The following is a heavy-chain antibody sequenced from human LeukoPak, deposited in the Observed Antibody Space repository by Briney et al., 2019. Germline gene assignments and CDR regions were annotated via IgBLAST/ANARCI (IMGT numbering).Heavy chain of an antibody. CDR1: GGSISSSHNY. Sequence: SETLSLTCTVSGGSISSSHNYWAWIRQPPGKGLEWIGNIDYSGSTYYNPSLKSRVTISIDTSKSHFSLKLSSVTAADTAVYYCAKQSGSHWFVPSIDYWGQGTLVTVSS. CDR3: AKQSGSHWFVPSIDY. CDR2: IDYSGST. D-gene: IGHD1-26*01. V-gene: IGHV4-39*01. J-gene: IGHJ4*02.